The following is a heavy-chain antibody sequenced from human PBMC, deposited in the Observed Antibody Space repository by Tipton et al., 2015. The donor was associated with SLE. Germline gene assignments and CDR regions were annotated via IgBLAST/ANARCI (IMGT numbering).Heavy chain of an antibody. J-gene: IGHJ4*02. CDR1: GFTFGSYA. Sequence: SLRLSCAASGFTFGSYAMNWVRQAPGKGLEWVSAISGSGGSTYYADSVKGRFTISRDNSKNTLYLQMNSLRAEDTAVYYCAKDRASLTMVQGVILYWGQGTLVTVSS. D-gene: IGHD3-10*01. CDR3: AKDRASLTMVQGVILY. V-gene: IGHV3-23*01. CDR2: ISGSGGST.